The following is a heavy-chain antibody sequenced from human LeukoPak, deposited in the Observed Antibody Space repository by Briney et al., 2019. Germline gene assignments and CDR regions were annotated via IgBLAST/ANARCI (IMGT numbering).Heavy chain of an antibody. D-gene: IGHD6-19*01. J-gene: IGHJ4*02. V-gene: IGHV3-64*01. CDR1: GFTFSSYA. Sequence: GGSLRLSCAASGFTFSSYAMHWVRQAPGKGLEYVSAISSNGGSTYYANSVKGRFTISRDNSKNTLYLQMGSLRAEDMAVYYCAGSSGWYDPFFDYWGQGTLVTVSS. CDR3: AGSSGWYDPFFDY. CDR2: ISSNGGST.